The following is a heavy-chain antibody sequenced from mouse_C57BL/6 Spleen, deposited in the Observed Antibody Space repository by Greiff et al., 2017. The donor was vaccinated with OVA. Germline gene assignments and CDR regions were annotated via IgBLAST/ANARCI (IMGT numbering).Heavy chain of an antibody. V-gene: IGHV1-26*01. CDR2: INPNNGGT. CDR3: ARKGSLWSFDR. J-gene: IGHJ1*03. CDR1: GYTFTDYY. D-gene: IGHD1-1*01. Sequence: EVQLQQSGPELVKPGASVKISCKASGYTFTDYYMNWVKQSHGKSLEWIGDINPNNGGTSYNQKFKGKATLTVDKSSSTAYMELRSLTSEDSAVYYCARKGSLWSFDRWGTGTTVTVSS.